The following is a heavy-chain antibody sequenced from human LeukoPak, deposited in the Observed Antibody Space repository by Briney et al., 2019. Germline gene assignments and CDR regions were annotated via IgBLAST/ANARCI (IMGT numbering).Heavy chain of an antibody. CDR1: GFTFSSYG. CDR3: ARERVDRWLQYPWFDP. V-gene: IGHV3-23*01. CDR2: ISGSGGST. D-gene: IGHD5-24*01. J-gene: IGHJ5*02. Sequence: PGGSLRLSCAASGFTFSSYGMSWVRQAPGKGLEWVSAISGSGGSTYYADSVKGRFTISRDNSKNTLYLQMNSLRAEDTAVYYCARERVDRWLQYPWFDPWGQGTLVTVSS.